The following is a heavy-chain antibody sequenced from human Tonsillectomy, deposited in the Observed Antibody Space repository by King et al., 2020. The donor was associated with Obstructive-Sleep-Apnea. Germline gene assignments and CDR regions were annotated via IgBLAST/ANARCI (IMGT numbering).Heavy chain of an antibody. V-gene: IGHV3-43D*03. CDR3: AKDMVPPYSSSPNYSYVMDV. D-gene: IGHD6-13*01. CDR1: GFTFDDYA. J-gene: IGHJ6*02. Sequence: VQLVESGGVVVQPGGSLRLSCAASGFTFDDYAMHWVRQAPGKGLEWVSLISWDGGSTYYADSVKGRFTISRDNSKNSLYLQMNSLRAEDTALYYCAKDMVPPYSSSPNYSYVMDVWGQGTTVTVSS. CDR2: ISWDGGST.